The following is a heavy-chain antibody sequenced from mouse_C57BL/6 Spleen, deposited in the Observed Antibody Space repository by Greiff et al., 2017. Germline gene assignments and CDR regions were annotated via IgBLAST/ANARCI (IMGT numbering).Heavy chain of an antibody. D-gene: IGHD2-4*01. CDR1: GFTFSSYA. CDR3: ARERYDYDGGAWFAY. Sequence: DVKLVESGGGLVKPGGSLKLSCAASGFTFSSYAMSWVRQTPEKRLEWVATISDGGSYTYYPDNVKGRCTISRDNAKNNLYLQMSHLKSEDTAMYYCARERYDYDGGAWFAYWGQGTLVTVSA. V-gene: IGHV5-4*01. CDR2: ISDGGSYT. J-gene: IGHJ3*01.